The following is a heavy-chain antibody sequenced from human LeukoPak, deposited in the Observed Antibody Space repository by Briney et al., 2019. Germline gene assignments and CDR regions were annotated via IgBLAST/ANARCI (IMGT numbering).Heavy chain of an antibody. Sequence: SETLSLTCAVSGGSISSSNWWSWVRQPPGKGLEWIGEIYHSGSTNYNPSLKSRVTISVDKSKNQFSLKLSSVTAADTAVYYCARDLTVRRGATFPYGMDVWGQGTTVTVSS. J-gene: IGHJ6*02. CDR2: IYHSGST. V-gene: IGHV4-4*02. D-gene: IGHD1-26*01. CDR3: ARDLTVRRGATFPYGMDV. CDR1: GGSISSSNW.